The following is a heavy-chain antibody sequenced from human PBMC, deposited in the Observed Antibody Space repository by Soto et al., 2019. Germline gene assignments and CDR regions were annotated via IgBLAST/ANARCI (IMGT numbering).Heavy chain of an antibody. CDR3: ARSGSCVNGFDL. V-gene: IGHV3-53*01. D-gene: IGHD1-26*01. CDR2: MYSGGYT. Sequence: EVQLVESGGGLIQPGGSLRLSCAASGFSVSNHFMNWVRQAPGKGLEWVSVMYSGGYTYYADSVKGRFSISRDISKNTVYLQMNSLRAEDTAMYYCARSGSCVNGFDLWGQGTLVTVSS. CDR1: GFSVSNHF. J-gene: IGHJ4*02.